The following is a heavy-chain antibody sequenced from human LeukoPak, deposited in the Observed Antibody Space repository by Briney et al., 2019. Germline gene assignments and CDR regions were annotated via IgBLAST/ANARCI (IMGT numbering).Heavy chain of an antibody. CDR3: ARDSDYGGYYFDY. CDR2: FYYSGST. CDR1: GGSISSYY. V-gene: IGHV4-59*01. J-gene: IGHJ4*02. D-gene: IGHD4-23*01. Sequence: PSETLSLTCTVSGGSISSYYWSWIRQPPGKGLEWIGYFYYSGSTNYNPSLKSRVTISVDTSKNQFSLKLSSVTAADTAVYYCARDSDYGGYYFDYWGQGTLVTVSS.